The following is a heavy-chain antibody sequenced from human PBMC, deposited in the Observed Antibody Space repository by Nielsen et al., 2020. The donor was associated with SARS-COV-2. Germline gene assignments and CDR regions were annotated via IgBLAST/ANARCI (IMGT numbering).Heavy chain of an antibody. CDR2: INSDSGNT. Sequence: ASVKVSCKASGYTFTAYAIHWVRQDPGQRLEWMGWINSDSGNTKYSQKFRGRVTITRDTSASTAYMELSGLSSEDTAVYYCARDQIAAAGDSPPFDYWGQGTLVTVSS. CDR3: ARDQIAAAGDSPPFDY. CDR1: GYTFTAYA. D-gene: IGHD6-13*01. J-gene: IGHJ4*02. V-gene: IGHV1-3*04.